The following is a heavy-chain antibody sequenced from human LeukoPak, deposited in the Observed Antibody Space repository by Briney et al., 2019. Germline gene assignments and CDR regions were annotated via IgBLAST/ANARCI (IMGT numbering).Heavy chain of an antibody. CDR1: GFTFSSYR. Sequence: GGSLRLSCAASGFTFSSYRMNWVRQAPGKGLEWVSSISSSSSYIYYADSVKGRFTISRDNAKNSLYLQMNSLRAEDTAVYYCARTDGSGSYYFDYWGQGTLVTVSS. D-gene: IGHD3-10*01. V-gene: IGHV3-21*01. J-gene: IGHJ4*02. CDR3: ARTDGSGSYYFDY. CDR2: ISSSSSYI.